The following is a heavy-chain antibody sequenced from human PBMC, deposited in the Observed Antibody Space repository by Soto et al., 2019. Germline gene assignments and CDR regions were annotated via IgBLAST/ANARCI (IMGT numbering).Heavy chain of an antibody. J-gene: IGHJ4*02. CDR2: ISGSGGST. Sequence: DVQLLESGGGLVQPGGSLRLSCVASGFSFSTFAMTWVRQAPGKGLEWVSGISGSGGSTYYVDSLKGRFTISRANSKNTLFLQMTSLSVEATAVYYCAKDPRGPGYWGQGTLVTVSS. D-gene: IGHD5-12*01. CDR1: GFSFSTFA. V-gene: IGHV3-23*01. CDR3: AKDPRGPGY.